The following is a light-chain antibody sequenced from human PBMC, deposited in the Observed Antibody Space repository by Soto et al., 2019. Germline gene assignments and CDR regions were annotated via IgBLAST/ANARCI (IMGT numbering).Light chain of an antibody. CDR3: QQSYIMPWT. CDR2: GAS. J-gene: IGKJ1*01. CDR1: QSIDSY. Sequence: DIQMTQSPSSLSASVGDRVTITCRASQSIDSYLNWYQQKPGRAPKVLIYGASSLQSGVPSRFSGSGSGTDFTLTINSLQPEDFATYHCQQSYIMPWTFGQVTKVEIK. V-gene: IGKV1-39*01.